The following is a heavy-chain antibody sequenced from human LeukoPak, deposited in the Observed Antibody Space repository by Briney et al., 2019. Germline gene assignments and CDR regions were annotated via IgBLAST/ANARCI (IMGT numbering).Heavy chain of an antibody. D-gene: IGHD3-22*01. CDR2: ISGSGGST. CDR1: GFTFSSYA. V-gene: IGHV3-23*01. CDR3: AKDRVGTYYYDSSGT. Sequence: GGSLRLSCAASGFTFSSYAMSWVRQAPGKGLEWVSAISGSGGSTYYADSVKGRFTISRDNSKNTLYPQMNSLRAEDTAVYYCAKDRVGTYYYDSSGTWGQGTLVTVSS. J-gene: IGHJ5*02.